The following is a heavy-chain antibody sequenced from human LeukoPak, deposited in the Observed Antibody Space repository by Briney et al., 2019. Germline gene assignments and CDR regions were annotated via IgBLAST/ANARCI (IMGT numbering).Heavy chain of an antibody. D-gene: IGHD4-17*01. CDR3: AKEGVTTLDY. Sequence: PGGSLRLSCAASGFTFSSYGMNWVRQAPGKGLEWVAFIRYDGSNKYYADSAKGRFTISRDNSKNTLYLQMNSLRAEDTAVYYCAKEGVTTLDYWGQGTLVTVSS. CDR1: GFTFSSYG. V-gene: IGHV3-30*02. CDR2: IRYDGSNK. J-gene: IGHJ4*02.